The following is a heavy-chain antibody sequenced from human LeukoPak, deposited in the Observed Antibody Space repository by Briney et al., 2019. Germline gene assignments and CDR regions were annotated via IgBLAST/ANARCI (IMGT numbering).Heavy chain of an antibody. D-gene: IGHD5-18*01. CDR2: INSDGSST. CDR1: GLTVSSYW. Sequence: GGSLRLSCAASGLTVSSYWMHWVRQALGKGLVWDSRINSDGSSTSYADSVKGRFTISRDNAKNTLYLQMNSLRDEDTAVYYCARGLPGYSYGPLADWGQGTLVTVSS. V-gene: IGHV3-74*01. J-gene: IGHJ4*02. CDR3: ARGLPGYSYGPLAD.